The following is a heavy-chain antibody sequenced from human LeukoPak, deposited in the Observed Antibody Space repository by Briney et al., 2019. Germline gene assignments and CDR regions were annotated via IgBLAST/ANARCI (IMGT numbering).Heavy chain of an antibody. CDR3: AKHNSGWYIDY. CDR1: GGSISSYY. CDR2: IYYSGNT. J-gene: IGHJ4*02. D-gene: IGHD6-19*01. Sequence: SETLSLTCTVSGGSISSYYWSWIRQPPGKGLEWIGYIYYSGNTNYSPSLKSRVTISVDTSKKQFSLKLSSVTAADTAVYYCAKHNSGWYIDYWGQGTLVTVSS. V-gene: IGHV4-59*08.